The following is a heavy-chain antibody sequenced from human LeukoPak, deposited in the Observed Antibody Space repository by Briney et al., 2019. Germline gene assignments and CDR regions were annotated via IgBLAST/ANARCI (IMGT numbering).Heavy chain of an antibody. J-gene: IGHJ4*02. D-gene: IGHD4-23*01. Sequence: GGSLRLSCAASGFTFSNYWMGWVRQTPGKGLEWVANIKQDESEKYYVDSVKGRFTISRDNAKNSLYLQMNSLRAEDTAVYYCARGGGNYYNYWGQGALVTVSS. CDR2: IKQDESEK. CDR1: GFTFSNYW. V-gene: IGHV3-7*01. CDR3: ARGGGNYYNY.